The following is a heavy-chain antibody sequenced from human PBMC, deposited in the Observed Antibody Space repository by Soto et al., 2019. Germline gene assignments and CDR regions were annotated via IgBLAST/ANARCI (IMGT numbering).Heavy chain of an antibody. Sequence: GGSLRLSCAASGVTFSSYAMHWIRQAPGTGLELVAVRSYYGSSKYYADPVKGRLTISIDNSKNTLYPQMNSLRSEDTAVYYCASEGWELLRGSDFDIWGQGTMVTVSS. V-gene: IGHV3-30-3*01. D-gene: IGHD1-26*01. J-gene: IGHJ3*02. CDR3: ASEGWELLRGSDFDI. CDR2: RSYYGSSK. CDR1: GVTFSSYA.